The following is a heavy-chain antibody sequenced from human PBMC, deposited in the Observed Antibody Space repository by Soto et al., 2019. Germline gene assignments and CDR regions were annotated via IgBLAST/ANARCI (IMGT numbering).Heavy chain of an antibody. CDR1: GFTFSSYG. CDR3: VKDGSSGWPYYYGLDV. CDR2: ISYDGSTK. V-gene: IGHV3-30*18. Sequence: QVQLVESGGGVVQPGRSLRLSCAASGFTFSSYGMHWVRQAPGKGLEWVAVISYDGSTKYYADSVKGRFTISRDNSKNTLYLQMSSLRAEDTAVYYCVKDGSSGWPYYYGLDVWGQGTTVTVSS. J-gene: IGHJ6*02. D-gene: IGHD6-19*01.